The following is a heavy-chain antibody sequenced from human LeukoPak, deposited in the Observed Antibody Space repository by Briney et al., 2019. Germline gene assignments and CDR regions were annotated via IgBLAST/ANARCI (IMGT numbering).Heavy chain of an antibody. CDR3: ARGDWFDP. CDR2: ISYDGSNK. V-gene: IGHV3-30-3*01. CDR1: GFTFSSYA. J-gene: IGHJ5*02. Sequence: GGSLRLSCAASGFTFSSYAMHWVRQAPGKGLEWVAVISYDGSNKYYADSVKGRFTISRDNSKNTLYLQMNSLRAEDTAMYYCARGDWFDPWGQGTLVTVSS.